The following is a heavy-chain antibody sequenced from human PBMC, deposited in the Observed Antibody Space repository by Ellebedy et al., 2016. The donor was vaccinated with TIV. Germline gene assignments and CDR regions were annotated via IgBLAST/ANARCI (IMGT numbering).Heavy chain of an antibody. Sequence: MPSETLSLTCTVSDDSITTYFWSWIRQPLGKGLDWIGHMSNTGYIHYNPYLQRRVTISLDTSKKQIALKLTSVTAADTAVYYCARRGSVSGSRGYYFDFWGQGTLVTVSS. CDR1: DDSITTYF. D-gene: IGHD3-10*01. CDR2: MSNTGYI. CDR3: ARRGSVSGSRGYYFDF. V-gene: IGHV4-59*01. J-gene: IGHJ4*02.